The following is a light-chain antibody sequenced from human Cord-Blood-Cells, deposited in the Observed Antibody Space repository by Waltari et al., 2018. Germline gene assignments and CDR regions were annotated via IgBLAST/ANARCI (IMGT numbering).Light chain of an antibody. V-gene: IGLV3-25*03. CDR1: AFPKQY. J-gene: IGLJ2*01. CDR2: KES. Sequence: SYELTQPPSVPVSPGQTARITCTGDAFPKQYTSWYQQKPGQAPVLGIYKESQRPSGMPDRFSGSSSGTTVPLTMSGVRPEDESEYYCQSADSSGTYVVFRGGSTLTVL. CDR3: QSADSSGTYVV.